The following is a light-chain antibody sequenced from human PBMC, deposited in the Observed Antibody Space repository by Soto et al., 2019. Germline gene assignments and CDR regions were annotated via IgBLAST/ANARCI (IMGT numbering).Light chain of an antibody. J-gene: IGLJ2*01. CDR3: CSYRCSSTRV. CDR1: SSDVGGYNF. CDR2: DVS. Sequence: QSALTQPASVSGSPGQSITISCTGTSSDVGGYNFVSWYQQHPGKAPKLMIYDVSNRPSGVSNRFSGSKSGNTASLTISGLQAEDEADYYCCSYRCSSTRVFGGGTQLTVL. V-gene: IGLV2-14*01.